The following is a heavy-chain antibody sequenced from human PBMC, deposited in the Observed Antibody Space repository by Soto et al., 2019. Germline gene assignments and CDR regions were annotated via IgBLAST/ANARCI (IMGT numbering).Heavy chain of an antibody. D-gene: IGHD5-12*01. J-gene: IGHJ4*02. Sequence: SETLSLTCTVSGASISSGRSYWSWIRQHPGKGLEWIGYMFYSGSTYYHPSLKSRVNTSADTSKNQFSLRLTSVTPADTAVYYCARPNGYGHFDSWGQGTLVTVSS. CDR1: GASISSGRSY. CDR2: MFYSGST. V-gene: IGHV4-31*03. CDR3: ARPNGYGHFDS.